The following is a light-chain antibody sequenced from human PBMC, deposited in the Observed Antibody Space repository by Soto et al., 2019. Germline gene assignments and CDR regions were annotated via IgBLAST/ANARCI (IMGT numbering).Light chain of an antibody. CDR1: QSVSSSY. J-gene: IGKJ5*01. Sequence: EIVLTQSPGTLSLSPGERATLSCRASQSVSSSYLAWYQQKPGQAPRLLIYGASSRATGIPDRFSGSGSGTDFTLTITHLQSEDFATYYCQHYLNYPITFGQGTRLEIK. CDR2: GAS. CDR3: QHYLNYPIT. V-gene: IGKV3-20*01.